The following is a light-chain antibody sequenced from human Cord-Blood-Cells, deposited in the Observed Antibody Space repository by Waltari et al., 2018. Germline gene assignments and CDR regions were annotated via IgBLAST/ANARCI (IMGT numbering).Light chain of an antibody. CDR1: STNIGAGYE. CDR2: GKS. J-gene: IGLJ2*01. Sequence: QSVLTQPPSVSGAPGQRVTISCTWSSTNIGAGYEVLWYQQLPGTAPKLLIYGKSNRPSGVPDRFSGSKSATSASLAITGLQSEDESDYYCQSYDSSLSGLVFGGGTKLTVL. CDR3: QSYDSSLSGLV. V-gene: IGLV1-40*01.